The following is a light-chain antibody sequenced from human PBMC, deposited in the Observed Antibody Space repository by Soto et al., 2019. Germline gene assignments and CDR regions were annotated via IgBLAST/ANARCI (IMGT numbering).Light chain of an antibody. Sequence: QSALTQPASVSGSPGQSITISCTGTSSDVGGYNYVSWYQHHPGKAPKLMIYDVTNRPSGVSNRFSGSKSGSTASLTISGRHAEDEADYYCCSYSGTSTLCVFGTGTKLTVL. J-gene: IGLJ1*01. CDR2: DVT. CDR1: SSDVGGYNY. CDR3: CSYSGTSTLCV. V-gene: IGLV2-14*03.